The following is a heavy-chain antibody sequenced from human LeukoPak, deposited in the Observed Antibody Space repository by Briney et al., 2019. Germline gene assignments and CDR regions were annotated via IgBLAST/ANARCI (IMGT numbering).Heavy chain of an antibody. Sequence: SETLSLTCTVSGGSISSYYWSWIRQPAGKGLEWIGRIYTSGSTNYNPSLKSRVTMSVDTSKNQFSLKLSSVTAADTAVYYCARDSLSRRAYCYYMDVWGKGTTVTVSS. CDR2: IYTSGST. CDR1: GGSISSYY. D-gene: IGHD3-9*01. CDR3: ARDSLSRRAYCYYMDV. V-gene: IGHV4-4*07. J-gene: IGHJ6*03.